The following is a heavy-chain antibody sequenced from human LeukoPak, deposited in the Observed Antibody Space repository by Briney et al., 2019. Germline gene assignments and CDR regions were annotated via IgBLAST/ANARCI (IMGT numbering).Heavy chain of an antibody. Sequence: ASVKVSCKASGYTFTSYYMHWVRQAPGQGLEWMGTINPSGGSTSYAQKFQGRVTMTRDTSTSTVYMELSSLRSEDTAVYYCARAQYYYGSGRGAFDIWGQGTMVTVSS. J-gene: IGHJ3*02. CDR3: ARAQYYYGSGRGAFDI. D-gene: IGHD3-10*01. V-gene: IGHV1-46*03. CDR2: INPSGGST. CDR1: GYTFTSYY.